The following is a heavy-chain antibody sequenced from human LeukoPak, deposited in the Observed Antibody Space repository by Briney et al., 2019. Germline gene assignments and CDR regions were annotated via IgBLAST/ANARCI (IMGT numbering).Heavy chain of an antibody. CDR1: GFSFDDYA. D-gene: IGHD3-3*01. V-gene: IGHV3-9*03. CDR3: AKASRGYYKAFDI. Sequence: SLRLSCAASGFSFDDYAMHWVRQAPGKGLEWVSGISWNSGSIGYADSVKGRFTISRDNAKNSLYLQTNSLRAEDMALYYCAKASRGYYKAFDIWGQGTMVTVSS. CDR2: ISWNSGSI. J-gene: IGHJ3*02.